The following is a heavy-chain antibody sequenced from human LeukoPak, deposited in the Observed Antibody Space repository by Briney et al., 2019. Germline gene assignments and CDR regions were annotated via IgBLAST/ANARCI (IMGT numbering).Heavy chain of an antibody. D-gene: IGHD3-10*01. CDR2: IIPIFGTA. CDR1: GGTFSSYA. CDR3: ATGGVSDNWFDP. V-gene: IGHV1-69*05. J-gene: IGHJ5*02. Sequence: SVKVSCKASGGTFSSYAISWVRQAPGQGLEWMGGIIPIFGTANYAQKFQGRVTITTDESTSTAYMELRSLRSDDTAVYYCATGGVSDNWFDPWGQGTLVTVSS.